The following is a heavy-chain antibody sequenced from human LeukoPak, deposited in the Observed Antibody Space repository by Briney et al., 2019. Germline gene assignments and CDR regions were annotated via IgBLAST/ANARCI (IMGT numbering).Heavy chain of an antibody. V-gene: IGHV1-18*01. J-gene: IGHJ4*02. Sequence: ASVKVSCKASGYTFTSYGISWVRQAPGQGLEWMGWISAYNGNTNYAQKLQGRVTMTTDTSTSTVYMELRSLRSDDTAVYYCARDRAYSSSFIDYWGQGTLVTVSS. CDR1: GYTFTSYG. D-gene: IGHD6-13*01. CDR3: ARDRAYSSSFIDY. CDR2: ISAYNGNT.